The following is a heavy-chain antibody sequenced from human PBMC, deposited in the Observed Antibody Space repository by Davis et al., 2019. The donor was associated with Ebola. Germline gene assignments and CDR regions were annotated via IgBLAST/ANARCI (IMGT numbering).Heavy chain of an antibody. CDR3: ARLESIAAAGRGFDY. CDR2: IYYSGST. J-gene: IGHJ4*02. D-gene: IGHD6-13*01. V-gene: IGHV4-59*08. CDR1: GGSISSYY. Sequence: MPSETLSLTCTVSGGSISSYYWSWIRQPPGKGLEWIGYIYYSGSTNYNPSLKSRVTISVDTSKNQFSLKLSSVTAADTAVYYCARLESIAAAGRGFDYWGQGTLVTVSS.